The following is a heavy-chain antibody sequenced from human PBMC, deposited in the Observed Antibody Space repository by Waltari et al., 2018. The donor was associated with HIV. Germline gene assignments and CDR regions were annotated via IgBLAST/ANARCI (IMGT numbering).Heavy chain of an antibody. V-gene: IGHV3-21*01. J-gene: IGHJ4*02. CDR3: ARDHPNYGDFDF. Sequence: EVQLVESGGGLVKPGGSLRLSCTASGFTFKNYGMNWVRQAPGTGLEWVSSISSSGTYIYYADSLKGRFTISRDNAKNSLYLQMSSLRAEDMAVYYCARDHPNYGDFDFWGQGTLVTVSS. D-gene: IGHD4-17*01. CDR1: GFTFKNYG. CDR2: ISSSGTYI.